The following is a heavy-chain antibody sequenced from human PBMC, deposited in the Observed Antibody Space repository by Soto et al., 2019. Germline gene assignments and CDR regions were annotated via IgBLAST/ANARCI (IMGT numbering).Heavy chain of an antibody. Sequence: GGSLRLSCAASGFTFSSYAMSWVRQAPGKGLEWVSAISGSGGSTYYADSVKGRFTISRDNSKNTLYLQMNSLRAEDTAVYYCAKDFRDVSNWNYVEYFDYWGQGTLVTVSS. CDR3: AKDFRDVSNWNYVEYFDY. CDR2: ISGSGGST. D-gene: IGHD1-7*01. CDR1: GFTFSSYA. J-gene: IGHJ4*02. V-gene: IGHV3-23*01.